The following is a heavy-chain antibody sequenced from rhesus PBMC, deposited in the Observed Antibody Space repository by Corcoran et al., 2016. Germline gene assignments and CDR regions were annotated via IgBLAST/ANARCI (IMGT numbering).Heavy chain of an antibody. CDR2: INPKTGGP. Sequence: QVQLVQSGAEVMKPGSSVRVSCTASGYTFTDYYMHGVRQAPGQGLEGREEINPKTGGPNNAQKFQGRATRTRDTSTSTAYMERSSLRSEDTAVYYCARRRVTTVAAAYWGQGVLVTVSS. CDR3: ARRRVTTVAAAY. V-gene: IGHV1-138*01. CDR1: GYTFTDYY. D-gene: IGHD4-29*01. J-gene: IGHJ4*01.